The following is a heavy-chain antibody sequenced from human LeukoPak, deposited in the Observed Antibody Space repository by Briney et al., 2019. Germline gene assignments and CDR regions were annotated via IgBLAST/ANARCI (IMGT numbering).Heavy chain of an antibody. J-gene: IGHJ4*02. Sequence: SETLSLTCAVYGGSFSGYYWSWIRQPPGKGLEWIGEINHSGSTNYNPSLKSRLTISVDTSKNQFSLKLSSVTAADTAVYYCARRAAMTTSYFDSWGQGTLVTVSS. V-gene: IGHV4-34*01. D-gene: IGHD5-18*01. CDR3: ARRAAMTTSYFDS. CDR1: GGSFSGYY. CDR2: INHSGST.